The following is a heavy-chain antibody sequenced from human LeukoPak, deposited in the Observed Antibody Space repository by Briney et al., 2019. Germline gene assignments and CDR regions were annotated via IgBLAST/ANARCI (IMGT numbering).Heavy chain of an antibody. CDR1: GFTFSSYA. D-gene: IGHD3-10*01. J-gene: IGHJ3*02. CDR2: ISGSGGST. Sequence: GGSLRLSCAASGFTFSSYAMSWVRQAPGKGLEWVSAISGSGGSTYYADSVKGRLTISRDNSKNTLYLQMNSLRAEDTAVYYCAKVGLYYYGSGSYTHTHPHTSRGLDAFDIWGQGTMVTVSS. CDR3: AKVGLYYYGSGSYTHTHPHTSRGLDAFDI. V-gene: IGHV3-23*01.